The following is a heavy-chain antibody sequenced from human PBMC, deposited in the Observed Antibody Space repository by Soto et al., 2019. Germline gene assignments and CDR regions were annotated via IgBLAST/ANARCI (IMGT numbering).Heavy chain of an antibody. CDR1: GFTFSSYG. CDR3: AKDLMAITIFGVYYYMDV. J-gene: IGHJ6*03. D-gene: IGHD3-3*01. CDR2: ISYDGSNK. Sequence: GGSLRLSCAASGFTFSSYGMHWVRQAPGKGLEWVAVISYDGSNKYYADYVKGRFTISRDNSKNTLYLQMNSLRAEDTALFYCAKDLMAITIFGVYYYMDVWGKGTTVTVSS. V-gene: IGHV3-30*18.